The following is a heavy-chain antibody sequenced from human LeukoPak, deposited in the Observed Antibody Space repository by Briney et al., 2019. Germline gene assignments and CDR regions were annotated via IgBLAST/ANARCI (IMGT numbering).Heavy chain of an antibody. CDR3: ARDWGSIGVTGLFDY. J-gene: IGHJ4*02. V-gene: IGHV3-30*03. D-gene: IGHD6-19*01. CDR2: MSYGGQNE. Sequence: GGSLRLSCAASGLTFSGYDMHWVRQAPGKGPEWVAVMSYGGQNERYADSVKGRFTISRDNSKNTVYLQMNSLRVEDTAVYYCARDWGSIGVTGLFDYWGQGTLVTVSS. CDR1: GLTFSGYD.